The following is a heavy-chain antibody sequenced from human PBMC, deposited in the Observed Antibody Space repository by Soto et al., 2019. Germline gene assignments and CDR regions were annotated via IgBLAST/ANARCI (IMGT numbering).Heavy chain of an antibody. CDR1: SASISSYC. CDR2: IFYSGNT. V-gene: IGHV4-59*01. J-gene: IGHJ5*02. Sequence: PETLSLTCSVSSASISSYCWSWILQPPGKGLEWIGFIFYSGNTNYNPSLKSRVTMSVDTSKNQFSLKLSSVTAADTAVYYCARQGYCRNGGCSALFDPWVQGTRFTVS. CDR3: ARQGYCRNGGCSALFDP. D-gene: IGHD2-8*01.